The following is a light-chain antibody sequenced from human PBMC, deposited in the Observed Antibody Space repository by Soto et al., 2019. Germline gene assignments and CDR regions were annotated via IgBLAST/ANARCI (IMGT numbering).Light chain of an antibody. V-gene: IGLV2-8*01. CDR2: EVT. Sequence: QSALTQPPSASGSPGQSVTISCTGTSSDVGGYNYVSWYQQHPGKVPKLMIYEVTKRPSGVPDRFSGSKSGNTASLTVSGLQAEEEDDFYCSSYAGSNILVFGGGTKLTVL. J-gene: IGLJ3*02. CDR1: SSDVGGYNY. CDR3: SSYAGSNILV.